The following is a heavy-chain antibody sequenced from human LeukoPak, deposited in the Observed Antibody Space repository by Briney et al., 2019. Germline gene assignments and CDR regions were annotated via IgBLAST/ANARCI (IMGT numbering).Heavy chain of an antibody. CDR2: INHSGST. Sequence: SETLSLTCTVSGGSISSYYWSWIRQPPGKGLEWIGEINHSGSTNYNPSLKSRVTISIDTSKNQFSLKLSSVTAADTAVYYCVTRHSSTGWYYFDFWSQGTLVTVSS. CDR1: GGSISSYY. D-gene: IGHD6-19*01. J-gene: IGHJ4*02. V-gene: IGHV4-34*01. CDR3: VTRHSSTGWYYFDF.